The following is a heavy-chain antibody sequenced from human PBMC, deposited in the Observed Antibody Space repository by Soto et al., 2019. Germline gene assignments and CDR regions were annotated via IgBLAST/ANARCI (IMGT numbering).Heavy chain of an antibody. CDR2: IHYNGNT. D-gene: IGHD3-22*01. CDR1: GGSISSYL. Sequence: PSETLSLTCTVSGGSISSYLWSWIRQPPGKGLGWIGYIHYNGNTNYDPSLKSRVTVSLDTSKNHFSLRLNSVTAADTAVYYCARGGYYDTSGQRPLDSWGQGTLVTVSS. CDR3: ARGGYYDTSGQRPLDS. V-gene: IGHV4-59*01. J-gene: IGHJ5*01.